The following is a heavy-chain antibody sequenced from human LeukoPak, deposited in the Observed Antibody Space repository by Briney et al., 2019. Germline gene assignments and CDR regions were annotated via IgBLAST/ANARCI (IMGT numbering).Heavy chain of an antibody. CDR2: IIPIFGTA. CDR1: GGTFSSYA. J-gene: IGHJ6*03. Sequence: SVKVSCKASGGTFSSYAISWVRQAPGQGLEWTGGIIPIFGTANYAQKFQGRVTITTDESTSTAYMELSSLRSEDTAVYYCARDSYYDSSGSRYYMDVWGKGTTVTVSS. D-gene: IGHD3-22*01. CDR3: ARDSYYDSSGSRYYMDV. V-gene: IGHV1-69*05.